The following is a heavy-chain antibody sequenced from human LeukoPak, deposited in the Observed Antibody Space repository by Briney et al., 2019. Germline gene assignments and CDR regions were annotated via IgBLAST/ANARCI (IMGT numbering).Heavy chain of an antibody. D-gene: IGHD7-27*01. Sequence: PSETLSLTCTVSGDSISSYYWSWIRQPPGEGLEWIGHIYYSGSTNYNPSLKSRVTISLDTSKNQFSLQLNSVTPEDTAVYYCARDQEGATGDQNYFDYWGQGTLVTVSS. CDR2: IYYSGST. CDR1: GDSISSYY. J-gene: IGHJ4*02. V-gene: IGHV4-59*12. CDR3: ARDQEGATGDQNYFDY.